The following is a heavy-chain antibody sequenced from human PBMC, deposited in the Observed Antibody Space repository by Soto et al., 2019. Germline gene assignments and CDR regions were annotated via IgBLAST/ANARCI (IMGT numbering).Heavy chain of an antibody. J-gene: IGHJ6*02. CDR1: GFTFSDFY. Sequence: RLSCAASGFTFSDFYMSWIRQAPGKGLEWVSYISGSGGTIYYADSVKGRFTISRDNAKNSLYLHMTSLRAEDTAIYYCAREMVIVATNYYYYGMDVWGQGTTVTVSS. V-gene: IGHV3-11*01. D-gene: IGHD2-15*01. CDR2: ISGSGGTI. CDR3: AREMVIVATNYYYYGMDV.